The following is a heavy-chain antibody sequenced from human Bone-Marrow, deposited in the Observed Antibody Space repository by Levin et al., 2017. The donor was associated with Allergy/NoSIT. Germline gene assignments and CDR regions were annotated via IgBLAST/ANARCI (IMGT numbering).Heavy chain of an antibody. V-gene: IGHV4-39*01. Sequence: SETLSLTCTVSGGSISSSSYYWGWIRQPPGKGLEWIGSIYYSGSTYYNPSLKSRVTISVDTSKNQFSLKLSSVTAADTAVYYCARHGYYYYDYYMDGWGKGTTVTVS. J-gene: IGHJ6*03. CDR1: GGSISSSSYY. CDR2: IYYSGST. CDR3: ARHGYYYYDYYMDG. D-gene: IGHD3-10*01.